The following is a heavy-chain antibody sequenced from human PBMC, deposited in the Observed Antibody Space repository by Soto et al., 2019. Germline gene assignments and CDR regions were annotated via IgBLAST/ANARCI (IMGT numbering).Heavy chain of an antibody. J-gene: IGHJ5*02. CDR1: GGSISSGGYS. V-gene: IGHV4-30-2*01. D-gene: IGHD6-13*01. CDR3: ARVRIAAAGTHWFDP. Sequence: PSETLSLTCAVSGGSISSGGYSWSWIRQPPGKGLEWIGYIYHSGSTYYNPSLKSRVTISVDRSKNQFSLKLSSVTAADTAVYYCARVRIAAAGTHWFDPWGQGTLVTVSS. CDR2: IYHSGST.